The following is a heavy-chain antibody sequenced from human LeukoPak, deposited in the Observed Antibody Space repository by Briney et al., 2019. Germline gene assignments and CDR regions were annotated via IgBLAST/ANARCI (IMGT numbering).Heavy chain of an antibody. V-gene: IGHV3-30-3*01. CDR2: ISYDGNSQ. CDR1: GFTFSTYT. J-gene: IGHJ4*02. D-gene: IGHD3-10*01. Sequence: GGSLRLSCAASGFTFSTYTMHWVRRAPGKGLEWVAVISYDGNSQYYADSVKGRFTIPRDNSEDTLYLQMNSLRAEDTAVYYCAIVFYSGSGSYGGFDYRGQGTLVTVSS. CDR3: AIVFYSGSGSYGGFDY.